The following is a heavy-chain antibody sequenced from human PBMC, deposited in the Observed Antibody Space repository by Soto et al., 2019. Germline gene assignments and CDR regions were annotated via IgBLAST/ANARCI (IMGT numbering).Heavy chain of an antibody. J-gene: IGHJ6*03. Sequence: GGSLRLSCAASGFTFSSYGMHWVRQAPGKGLAWVAVIWYDGSNKYYADSVKGRFTISRDNSKNTLYLQMNSLRAEDTAVYYCARVSGSYTYYYYYYYMDVWGKGTTVTVSS. CDR3: ARVSGSYTYYYYYYYMDV. CDR2: IWYDGSNK. D-gene: IGHD1-26*01. CDR1: GFTFSSYG. V-gene: IGHV3-33*01.